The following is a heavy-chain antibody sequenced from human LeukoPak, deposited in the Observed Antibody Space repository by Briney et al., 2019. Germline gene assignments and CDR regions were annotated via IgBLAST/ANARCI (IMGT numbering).Heavy chain of an antibody. CDR3: ARDWLYCSSTSCYMEEYYYYYMDV. V-gene: IGHV3-30-3*01. CDR1: GFTFSSYA. J-gene: IGHJ6*03. Sequence: PGGSLRLSCAASGFTFSSYAMHWVRQAPGKGLEWVAVISYDGSNKYYADSVKGRFTISRDNSKNTLYLQMNSLRAEDTAVYYCARDWLYCSSTSCYMEEYYYYYMDVWGKGTTVTVSS. D-gene: IGHD2-2*02. CDR2: ISYDGSNK.